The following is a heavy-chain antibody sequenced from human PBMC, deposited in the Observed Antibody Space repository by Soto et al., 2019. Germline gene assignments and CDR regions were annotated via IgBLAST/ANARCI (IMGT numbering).Heavy chain of an antibody. J-gene: IGHJ6*02. CDR1: GGTFSSYA. Sequence: QVQLVQSGAEVKKPGSSVKVSCKASGGTFSSYAISWVRQAPGQGLKWMGGIIPIFGTANYAQKFQGRVTITADESTSTAYMELSSLRSEDTAVYYCARAPLRRLRTYYYGMDVWGQGTTVTVSS. D-gene: IGHD4-17*01. V-gene: IGHV1-69*01. CDR3: ARAPLRRLRTYYYGMDV. CDR2: IIPIFGTA.